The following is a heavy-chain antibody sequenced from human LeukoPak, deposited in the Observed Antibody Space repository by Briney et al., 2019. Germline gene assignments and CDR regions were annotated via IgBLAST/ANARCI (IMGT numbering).Heavy chain of an antibody. CDR2: IHPGDSNT. D-gene: IGHD6-19*01. V-gene: IGHV5-51*01. CDR1: GYSFTSYW. Sequence: THGESLKISCKGSGYSFTSYWIGWVRQMPGKGLEWVGVIHPGDSNTEYSPSFQGHVTISVDKSVSTAYLQWSSLKASDTAMYYCASINSGWYQAGYWGQGTLVTVSS. J-gene: IGHJ4*02. CDR3: ASINSGWYQAGY.